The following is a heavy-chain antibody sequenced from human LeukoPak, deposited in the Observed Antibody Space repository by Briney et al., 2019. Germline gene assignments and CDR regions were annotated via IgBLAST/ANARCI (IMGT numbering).Heavy chain of an antibody. CDR2: ISAYNGNT. Sequence: VASVKVSCKASGYTFTSYGISWVRQAPGQGLEWMGWISAYNGNTNYAQKLQGRVTMTTDTSTSTAYMELKSLRSDDTAVYYCARDSSSWYIDYWGQGTLVTVSS. J-gene: IGHJ4*02. CDR3: ARDSSSWYIDY. V-gene: IGHV1-18*01. CDR1: GYTFTSYG. D-gene: IGHD6-13*01.